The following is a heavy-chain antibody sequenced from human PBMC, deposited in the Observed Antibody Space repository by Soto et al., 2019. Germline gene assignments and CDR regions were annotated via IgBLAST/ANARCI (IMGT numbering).Heavy chain of an antibody. CDR1: GGSISSYF. V-gene: IGHV4-59*01. Sequence: SETLSLTCTVSGGSISSYFWSWIRQPPGKGLEWIGYIYYSGSTNYNPSLKSRVTISVDTSKNQFSLKLSSVTAADTAVYYCARVGAVAAYYYYYYMDVWGKRTTVTVSS. J-gene: IGHJ6*03. CDR2: IYYSGST. D-gene: IGHD6-19*01. CDR3: ARVGAVAAYYYYYYMDV.